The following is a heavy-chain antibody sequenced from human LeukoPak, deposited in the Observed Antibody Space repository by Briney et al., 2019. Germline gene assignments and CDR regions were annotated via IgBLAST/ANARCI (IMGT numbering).Heavy chain of an antibody. CDR3: AREDVVLVDAVRYYYGMDV. CDR2: INPSGGST. D-gene: IGHD2-8*01. CDR1: GYNFISYY. V-gene: IGHV1-46*01. Sequence: ASVKVSCKATGYNFISYYMHWVRQAPGQGLEWMGIINPSGGSTSYAQKFQDRVTMTRDTSTSTVYMELSSLKSEDTAVYYCAREDVVLVDAVRYYYGMDVWGQGTTVTVSS. J-gene: IGHJ6*02.